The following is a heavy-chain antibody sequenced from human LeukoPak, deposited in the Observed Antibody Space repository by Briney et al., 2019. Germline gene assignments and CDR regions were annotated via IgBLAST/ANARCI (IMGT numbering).Heavy chain of an antibody. CDR2: IYHSGST. CDR3: ARRDIVKGGFDY. Sequence: SETLSLTCAVSGDSVNTRRYYWGWIRQPPGKGREGIRSIYHSGSTYYEPSLRSRVTISIDTSRNQFSLNLTSVTAADTAVYFCARRDIVKGGFDYWGQGTLVTVSS. J-gene: IGHJ4*02. CDR1: GDSVNTRRYY. D-gene: IGHD3-16*02. V-gene: IGHV4-39*01.